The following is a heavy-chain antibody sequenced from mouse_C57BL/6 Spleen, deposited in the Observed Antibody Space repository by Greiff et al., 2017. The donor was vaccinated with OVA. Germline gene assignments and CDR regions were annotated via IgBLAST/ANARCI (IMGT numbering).Heavy chain of an antibody. CDR1: GFTFSDFY. V-gene: IGHV7-1*01. CDR3: ARDGSPLYWYFDV. CDR2: SRNKANDYTT. Sequence: EVQLVESGGGLVQSGRSLRLSCATSGFTFSDFYMEWVRQAPGKGLEWIAASRNKANDYTTEYSVSVKGRFIVSRDTSQSILYLQMNALRAEDTAIYYGARDGSPLYWYFDVWGTGTTVTVSS. J-gene: IGHJ1*03.